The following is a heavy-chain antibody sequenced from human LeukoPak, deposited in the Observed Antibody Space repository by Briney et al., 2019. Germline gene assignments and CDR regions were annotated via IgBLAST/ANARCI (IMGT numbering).Heavy chain of an antibody. D-gene: IGHD4-17*01. V-gene: IGHV3-23*01. J-gene: IGHJ3*02. Sequence: GGSLRLSCAASGFTFSSYAMSWVRQAPGKGLEWVSAISGSGGSTYYADSVKGRFTISRDNSKNTLYLQMNSLRAEDTAVYYCAKSDYGDSPSDAFDIWAKGQWSPSLQ. CDR2: ISGSGGST. CDR1: GFTFSSYA. CDR3: AKSDYGDSPSDAFDI.